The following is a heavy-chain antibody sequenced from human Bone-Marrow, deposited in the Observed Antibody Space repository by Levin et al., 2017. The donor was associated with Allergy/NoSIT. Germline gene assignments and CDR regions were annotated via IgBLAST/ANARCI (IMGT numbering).Heavy chain of an antibody. V-gene: IGHV4-59*11. Sequence: PSQTLSLTCTVSGGSISGHYWSWVRQPPGKGLEWVGHIFYSGSTNYNPSLKSRVTISINTSKNQFSLNLTSVTAADTAFYYCARSVAGEFDYWGQGTLVTVSS. J-gene: IGHJ4*02. D-gene: IGHD3-10*01. CDR3: ARSVAGEFDY. CDR1: GGSISGHY. CDR2: IFYSGST.